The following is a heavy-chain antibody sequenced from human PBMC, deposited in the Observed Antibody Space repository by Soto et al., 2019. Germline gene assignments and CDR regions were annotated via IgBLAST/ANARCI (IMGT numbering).Heavy chain of an antibody. CDR2: IYYSGTTT. D-gene: IGHD1-26*01. J-gene: IGHJ6*02. Sequence: SETLSLTCTVSGGSISSYYWTWIRQPPGKGLEWMGYIYYSGTTTNYNPSLKGRVTISVDKSKNQFSLKLSSVTAADTAVYYCARVSGSYYYGMDVWGQGTTVTVSS. V-gene: IGHV4-59*12. CDR3: ARVSGSYYYGMDV. CDR1: GGSISSYY.